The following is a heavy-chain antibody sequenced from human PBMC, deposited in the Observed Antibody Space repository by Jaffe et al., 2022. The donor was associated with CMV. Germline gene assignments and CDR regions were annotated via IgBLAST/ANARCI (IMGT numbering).Heavy chain of an antibody. CDR1: GFDFNLAW. Sequence: EMQLVESGGGLVKPGGSLRLSCVGSGFDFNLAWMSWVRRTPGKGLEWVGRIKSKGSGETIDYAAPVRGRFTVSRDDSRTTLYLQMNSLRIEDTGVYYCTKQGGMPATTGFFDSWGPGTPVTVSS. D-gene: IGHD1-1*01. CDR3: TKQGGMPATTGFFDS. V-gene: IGHV3-15*01. J-gene: IGHJ4*02. CDR2: IKSKGSGETI.